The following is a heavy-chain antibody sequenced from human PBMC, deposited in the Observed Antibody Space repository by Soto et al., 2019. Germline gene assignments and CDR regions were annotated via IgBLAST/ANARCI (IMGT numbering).Heavy chain of an antibody. J-gene: IGHJ6*02. Sequence: SETLSLTCTVSGGSMISYYWSWIRQPPGKGLEWIGYIYHSGSTYYNPSLKSRVTISVDRSKNQFSLKLSSVTAADTAVYFCARSGGNDVYYYMDVWGQGTTVTVSS. D-gene: IGHD1-1*01. V-gene: IGHV4-59*12. CDR3: ARSGGNDVYYYMDV. CDR1: GGSMISYY. CDR2: IYHSGST.